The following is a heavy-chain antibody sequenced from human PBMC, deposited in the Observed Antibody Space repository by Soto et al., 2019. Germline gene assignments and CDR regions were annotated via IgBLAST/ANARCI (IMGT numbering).Heavy chain of an antibody. Sequence: GASVKVSCKASGYTFTSYAMHWVRQAPGQRLEWMGWINAGNGNTKYSQKFQGRVTITRDTSASTAYMELSSLRSEDTAVYYCARDERRYSYGDYYYGMDVWGQGTTVTVSS. V-gene: IGHV1-3*01. J-gene: IGHJ6*02. CDR1: GYTFTSYA. D-gene: IGHD5-18*01. CDR3: ARDERRYSYGDYYYGMDV. CDR2: INAGNGNT.